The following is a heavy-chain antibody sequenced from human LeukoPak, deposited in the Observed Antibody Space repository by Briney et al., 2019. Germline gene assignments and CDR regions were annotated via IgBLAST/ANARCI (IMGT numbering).Heavy chain of an antibody. CDR3: ARHAGGDIVVVPAAYFDY. V-gene: IGHV4-38-2*01. Sequence: SETLSLTCAVSGYSISSGYYWGWIRQPPGKGLEWIGSIYHSRSTYYNPSLKSRVTISVDTSKNQFSLKLSSVTAADTAVYYCARHAGGDIVVVPAAYFDYWGQGTLATVSS. CDR1: GYSISSGYY. CDR2: IYHSRST. J-gene: IGHJ4*02. D-gene: IGHD2-2*01.